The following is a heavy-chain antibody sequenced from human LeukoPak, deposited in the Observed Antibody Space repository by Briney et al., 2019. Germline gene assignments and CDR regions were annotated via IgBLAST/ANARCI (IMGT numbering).Heavy chain of an antibody. CDR3: ARSDSSGSYSH. CDR1: GYTFTSYD. Sequence: GASVKVSCKSSGYTFTSYDINWVRQATGQGLEWMGWMNPNSGNTGYAQKFQGRVNMTMNTSISTAYMELSRLRSEDTAVYYCARSDSSGSYSHWGQGTLVTVSS. CDR2: MNPNSGNT. V-gene: IGHV1-8*01. J-gene: IGHJ4*02. D-gene: IGHD1-26*01.